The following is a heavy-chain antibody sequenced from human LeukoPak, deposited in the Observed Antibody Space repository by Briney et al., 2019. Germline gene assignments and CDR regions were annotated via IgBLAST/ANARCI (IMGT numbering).Heavy chain of an antibody. CDR1: GGSISSGGYY. D-gene: IGHD6-13*01. CDR2: IYYSGST. J-gene: IGHJ4*02. Sequence: PSETLSLTCTVSGGSISSGGYYWSWIRQPPGKGPEWIGYIYYSGSTNYNPSLKSRVTISVNTSKNQFSLKLSSMTAADTAVYYCASYHIAAAGNYWGQGTLVTVSS. V-gene: IGHV4-61*08. CDR3: ASYHIAAAGNY.